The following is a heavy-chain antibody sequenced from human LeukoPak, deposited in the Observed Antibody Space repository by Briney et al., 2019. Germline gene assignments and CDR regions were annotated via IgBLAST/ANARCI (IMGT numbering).Heavy chain of an antibody. CDR2: INPNSGGT. V-gene: IGHV1-2*02. D-gene: IGHD6-13*01. CDR3: ARGETETVYSSSWILPDY. J-gene: IGHJ4*02. Sequence: ASVKVSCKASGYTFTGYYMHWVRQAPGQGLEWMGWINPNSGGTNYAQKFQGRVTMTRDTSISTAYMELSRLRSDDTAVYYCARGETETVYSSSWILPDYWGQGTLVTVSS. CDR1: GYTFTGYY.